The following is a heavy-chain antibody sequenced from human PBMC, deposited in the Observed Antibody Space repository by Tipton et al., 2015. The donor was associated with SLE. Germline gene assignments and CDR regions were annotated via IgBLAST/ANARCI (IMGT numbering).Heavy chain of an antibody. CDR3: AKEGYDTESAFDI. CDR2: IYYSGST. Sequence: TLSLTCTVSGGSISSSSYYWGWIRQPPGKGLEWIGSIYYSGSTYYNPSLKSRVTISVDTSKNQFSLKLSSVTAADTAVYYCAKEGYDTESAFDIWGQGTMVTVSS. CDR1: GGSISSSSYY. J-gene: IGHJ3*02. V-gene: IGHV4-39*07. D-gene: IGHD3-22*01.